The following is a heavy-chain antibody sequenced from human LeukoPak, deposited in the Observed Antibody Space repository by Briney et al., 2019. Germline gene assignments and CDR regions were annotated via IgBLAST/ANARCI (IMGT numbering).Heavy chain of an antibody. D-gene: IGHD5-24*01. Sequence: GGSLRLSCAASGFTFSSYAMSWVRQAPGKGLEWVSAISGSGGSTYYADSVKGRFTISRDNSKNTLYLQMNSLRAEDTAVYYCARGNRRWLHPLLGGFDYWGQGALVTVSS. CDR3: ARGNRRWLHPLLGGFDY. CDR2: ISGSGGST. J-gene: IGHJ4*02. V-gene: IGHV3-23*01. CDR1: GFTFSSYA.